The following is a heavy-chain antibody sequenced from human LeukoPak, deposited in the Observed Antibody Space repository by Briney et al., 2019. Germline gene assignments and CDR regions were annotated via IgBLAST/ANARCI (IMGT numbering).Heavy chain of an antibody. CDR2: ISSTITTV. Sequence: PGGSLRLSCAASGFTFNTYEMAWVRQAPGKGLEWVSYISSTITTVYYADSVQGRFTISRDNAKNSVYLQMNSLRVEDTAVYYCVRDRRGSCSTGSCYSPDYFDYWGRGTLVTVSS. CDR3: VRDRRGSCSTGSCYSPDYFDY. CDR1: GFTFNTYE. J-gene: IGHJ4*02. D-gene: IGHD2-15*01. V-gene: IGHV3-48*03.